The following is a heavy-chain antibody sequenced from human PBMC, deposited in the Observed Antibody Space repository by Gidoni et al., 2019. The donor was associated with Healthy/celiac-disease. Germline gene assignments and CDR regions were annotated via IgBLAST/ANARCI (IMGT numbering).Heavy chain of an antibody. J-gene: IGHJ6*02. V-gene: IGHV3-53*02. D-gene: IGHD3-10*02. CDR2: IYSGGST. CDR1: GFTVSRNY. Sequence: EVQLVETGGGLIQPGGSLSLSCAASGFTVSRNYMRWVRQAPGKGLEWVSVIYSGGSTYYADSVKGRFTISRDNSKNTLYLQMNSRRAEDTAVYYCARLGVRGVLITYGMDVWGQGTTVTVSS. CDR3: ARLGVRGVLITYGMDV.